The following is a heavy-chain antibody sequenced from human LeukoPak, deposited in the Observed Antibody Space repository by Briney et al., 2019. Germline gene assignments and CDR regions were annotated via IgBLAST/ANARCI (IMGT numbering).Heavy chain of an antibody. Sequence: GGSLRLSCAVSGYTFSTYSMNWVSQAPGKGLEWVSVISTRRGRTDYAESVKGRFTISRDDSKNTMYLQMNSLRAEDTAVYYCAQGDWLDYWGQGTLVTVSS. CDR3: AQGDWLDY. CDR1: GYTFSTYS. D-gene: IGHD2-21*02. CDR2: ISTRRGRT. V-gene: IGHV3-23*01. J-gene: IGHJ4*02.